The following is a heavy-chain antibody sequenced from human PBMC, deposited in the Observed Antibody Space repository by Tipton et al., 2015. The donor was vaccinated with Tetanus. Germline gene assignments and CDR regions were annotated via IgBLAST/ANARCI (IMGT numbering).Heavy chain of an antibody. CDR3: AKGQHFDFWSGYVNWFDP. CDR1: GFTFSTYG. D-gene: IGHD3-3*01. CDR2: LSGSGTST. V-gene: IGHV3-23*01. J-gene: IGHJ5*02. Sequence: SLRLSCAASGFTFSTYGMTWVRQVPGKGLEWVSGLSGSGTSTYYADSVKGRFTISRDNSKDTLYLQMNSLRAEDSAVCYCAKGQHFDFWSGYVNWFDPWGQGTLVTVSS.